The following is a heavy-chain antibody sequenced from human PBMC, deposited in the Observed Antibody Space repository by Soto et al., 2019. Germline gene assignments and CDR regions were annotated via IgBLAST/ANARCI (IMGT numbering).Heavy chain of an antibody. V-gene: IGHV3-74*01. J-gene: IGHJ3*02. D-gene: IGHD4-17*01. CDR3: ARYPQVDMTTVTTGAFDI. CDR2: INSDGSST. CDR1: GFTFSSYW. Sequence: LRLSCAASGFTFSSYWMHWVRQAPGKGLVWVSRINSDGSSTSYADSVKGRFTISRDNAKNTLYLQMNSLRAEDTAVYYCARYPQVDMTTVTTGAFDIWGQGTMVTVSS.